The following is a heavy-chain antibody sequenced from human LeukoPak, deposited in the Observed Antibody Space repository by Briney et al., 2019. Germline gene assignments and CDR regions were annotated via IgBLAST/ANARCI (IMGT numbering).Heavy chain of an antibody. CDR1: GFTFSSYG. J-gene: IGHJ4*02. CDR2: IWYDGSNK. V-gene: IGHV3-33*06. D-gene: IGHD4-17*01. CDR3: AKAMTTVTTPYLDY. Sequence: GRSLRLSCAASGFTFSSYGMYWVRQAPGKGLEWVAVIWYDGSNKYYADSVKGRFTISRDNSKNTLYLQMNILRAEDTAVYYCAKAMTTVTTPYLDYWGQGTLVTVSS.